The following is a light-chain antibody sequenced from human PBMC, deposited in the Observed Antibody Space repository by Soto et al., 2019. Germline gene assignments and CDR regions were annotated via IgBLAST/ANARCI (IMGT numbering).Light chain of an antibody. CDR2: AAS. CDR1: QTISSW. Sequence: DIQMTQSPSTLSGSVGDRVTITCRASQTISSWLAWYQQKPGKAPKLLIYAASNFQSGVPSRFSGSGSGTHFTLTISRLRPEDFATYYCQQLHGYPITFGHGTRPEIK. V-gene: IGKV1-5*01. J-gene: IGKJ5*01. CDR3: QQLHGYPIT.